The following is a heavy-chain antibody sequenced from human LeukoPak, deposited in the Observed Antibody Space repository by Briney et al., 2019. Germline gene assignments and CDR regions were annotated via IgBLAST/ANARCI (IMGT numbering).Heavy chain of an antibody. CDR2: ISGSGGST. D-gene: IGHD3-10*01. V-gene: IGHV3-23*01. Sequence: GGSLRLSCAASGFTFSSYGMHWVRQAPGKGLEWVSAISGSGGSTFYADSVEGRFTISRDNSKNTLYLQMNSLRAEDTAAYYCAKMFSGASGSYYNDYWGQGTLVTVSS. CDR1: GFTFSSYG. CDR3: AKMFSGASGSYYNDY. J-gene: IGHJ4*02.